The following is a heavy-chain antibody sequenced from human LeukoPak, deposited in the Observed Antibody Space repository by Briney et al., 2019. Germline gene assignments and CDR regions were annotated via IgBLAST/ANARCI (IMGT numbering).Heavy chain of an antibody. CDR3: ARDEGSGWYYFDY. J-gene: IGHJ4*02. D-gene: IGHD6-19*01. CDR2: IYYSGST. V-gene: IGHV4-59*01. CDR1: GGSISSCY. Sequence: SETLSPTCTVSGGSISSCYWSWIRQPPGKGLEWIGYIYYSGSTNYNPSLKSRVTISVDTSKNQFSLKLTSVTAADTAVYYCARDEGSGWYYFDYWGQGTLVTVSS.